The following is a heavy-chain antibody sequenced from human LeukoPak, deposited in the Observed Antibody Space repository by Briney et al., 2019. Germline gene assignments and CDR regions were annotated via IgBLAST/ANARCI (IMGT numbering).Heavy chain of an antibody. CDR1: GFTFSNYV. J-gene: IGHJ5*02. D-gene: IGHD6-19*01. V-gene: IGHV3-23*01. CDR2: ISGSGDSS. Sequence: PGGSLRLSCAASGFTFSNYVMSWGRQAPGKGVEWVSTISGSGDSSYYADSVKGRFTVSRDNSKSTLYVQMNSLRVEDTAVYYCAKGGSSGWYVSNWFDPWGQGTLVTVSS. CDR3: AKGGSSGWYVSNWFDP.